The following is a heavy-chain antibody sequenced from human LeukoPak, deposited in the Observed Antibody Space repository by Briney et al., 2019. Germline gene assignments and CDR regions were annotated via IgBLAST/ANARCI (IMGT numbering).Heavy chain of an antibody. D-gene: IGHD3-22*01. CDR2: IYYSGST. Sequence: PSETLSLTCTVSGGSISSYYWSWIRQPPGKGLEWIGYIYYSGSTNYNPSLKSRVTISVDTSKNQFSLKLSSVTAADTAVYYCARGGDSSGYYSPVFDYWGQGTLVTVP. V-gene: IGHV4-59*01. CDR3: ARGGDSSGYYSPVFDY. J-gene: IGHJ4*02. CDR1: GGSISSYY.